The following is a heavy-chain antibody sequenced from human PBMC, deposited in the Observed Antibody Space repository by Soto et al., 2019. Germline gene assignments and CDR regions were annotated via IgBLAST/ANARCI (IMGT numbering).Heavy chain of an antibody. CDR2: INQDGSEK. J-gene: IGHJ4*02. D-gene: IGHD3-10*02. Sequence: GGSLRLSCAASGFTFSNYWMSWVRQAPGKGLEWVANINQDGSEKYYVDSVKGRFTISRDNAKNSLYLQINSLRAEDTALYYCARDVHYFDYWCQGTLVTVSS. CDR3: ARDVHYFDY. CDR1: GFTFSNYW. V-gene: IGHV3-7*01.